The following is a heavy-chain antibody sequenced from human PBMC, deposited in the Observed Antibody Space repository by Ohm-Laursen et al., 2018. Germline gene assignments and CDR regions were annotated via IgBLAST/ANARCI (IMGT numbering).Heavy chain of an antibody. CDR1: GGSISSYY. Sequence: GTLSLTCTVSGGSISSYYWSWIRQPDGKGLEWIGRFYTSGSTNYNPSLKSRVTMSVVTSKNHFSLKLSSVTAADTAVYYCARDRLYYYDSSGYLEYFQHWGQGTLVTVSS. J-gene: IGHJ1*01. D-gene: IGHD3-22*01. V-gene: IGHV4-4*07. CDR2: FYTSGST. CDR3: ARDRLYYYDSSGYLEYFQH.